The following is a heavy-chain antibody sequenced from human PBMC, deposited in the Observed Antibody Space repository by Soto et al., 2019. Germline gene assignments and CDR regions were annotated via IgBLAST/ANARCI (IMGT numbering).Heavy chain of an antibody. CDR3: AKDNGSGCDWLRVGDASDI. Sequence: TVGLLRVPCGASWFTFVSYGMHRVRQDPGKGLEWVAVISYDGSNKYYADSVKGRLTISRDNSKNTLYLQMNSLRGEDTAVYYCAKDNGSGCDWLRVGDASDIWGQGTMVT. V-gene: IGHV3-30*18. D-gene: IGHD5-12*01. CDR1: WFTFVSYG. J-gene: IGHJ3*02. CDR2: ISYDGSNK.